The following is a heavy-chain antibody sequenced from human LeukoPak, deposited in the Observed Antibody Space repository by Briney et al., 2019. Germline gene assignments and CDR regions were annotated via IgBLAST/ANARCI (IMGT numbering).Heavy chain of an antibody. Sequence: GGSLRLSCAASGFTFNDYWMSWVRQAPGTGLERVGSIKQDGGEKRYVDSSKGRLTISRDNTENSLYLQMNSLGAEDTALYYCARVRLANTPEFFQHWGQGTLVTVSS. CDR1: GFTFNDYW. CDR2: IKQDGGEK. D-gene: IGHD3-9*01. CDR3: ARVRLANTPEFFQH. V-gene: IGHV3-7*03. J-gene: IGHJ1*01.